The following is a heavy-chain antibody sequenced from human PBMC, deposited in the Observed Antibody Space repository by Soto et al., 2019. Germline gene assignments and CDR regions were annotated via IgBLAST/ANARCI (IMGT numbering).Heavy chain of an antibody. Sequence: QVQLQESGPGLVQPSQTLSLTCSVSGDPVSSGSYYWTWVRQHPVKGLEWIGYIYHTGSTYYNPSLQSRLIMSIDTSKNQFSLHLYSVTAADTAVYFCVAKLGTTHYFDFWGQGSLVAVSS. D-gene: IGHD7-27*01. CDR1: GDPVSSGSYY. CDR2: IYHTGST. J-gene: IGHJ4*02. V-gene: IGHV4-31*03. CDR3: VAKLGTTHYFDF.